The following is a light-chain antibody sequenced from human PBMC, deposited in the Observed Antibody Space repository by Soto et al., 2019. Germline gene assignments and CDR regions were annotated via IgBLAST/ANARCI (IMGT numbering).Light chain of an antibody. J-gene: IGKJ4*01. CDR1: RSVSNNY. CDR2: DTS. V-gene: IGKV3-20*01. Sequence: EIVLTQSPGTLSLSPGERATLSCRASRSVSNNYLAWYQQKRGQAPRLLIYDTSSRATGIPDRFSGSGSGTDFTLTISRLEPEDFALYYCQQYDKSVLTFGGGTKVDIK. CDR3: QQYDKSVLT.